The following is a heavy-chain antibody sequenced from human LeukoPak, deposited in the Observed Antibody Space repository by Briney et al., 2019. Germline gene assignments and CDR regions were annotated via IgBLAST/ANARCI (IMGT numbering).Heavy chain of an antibody. Sequence: PGGSLRLSCAASGFTFSSYAMSWVRQAPGKGLEWVSAISGSGGSTYYADSVKGRSTISRDNSKNTLYLQMNSLRAEDTAVYYCAKVRRIVVVPAANDYWGQGTLVTVSS. D-gene: IGHD2-2*01. CDR2: ISGSGGST. CDR1: GFTFSSYA. CDR3: AKVRRIVVVPAANDY. V-gene: IGHV3-23*01. J-gene: IGHJ4*02.